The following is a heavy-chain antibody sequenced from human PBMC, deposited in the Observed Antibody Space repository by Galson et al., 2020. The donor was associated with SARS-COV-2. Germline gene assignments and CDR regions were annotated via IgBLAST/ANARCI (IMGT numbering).Heavy chain of an antibody. D-gene: IGHD1-26*01. CDR2: IYTGGNT. V-gene: IGHV4-61*09. CDR1: GGSISSYSYY. CDR3: ARDRGCELLDY. J-gene: IGHJ4*02. Sequence: SETLSLTCTVSGGSISSYSYYWSWLRQPAGKGLVWIGHIYTGGNTNYNPSLKSRVTISVDTSKNQFSLKLSSVTAADTAVYYCARDRGCELLDYWGQGALVTVSS.